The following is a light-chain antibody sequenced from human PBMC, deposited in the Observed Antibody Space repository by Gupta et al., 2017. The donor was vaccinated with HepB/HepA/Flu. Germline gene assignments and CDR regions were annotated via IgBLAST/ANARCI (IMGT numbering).Light chain of an antibody. CDR1: QGVSTY. CDR2: GAS. CDR3: QQYGGSPET. V-gene: IGKV3-20*01. Sequence: EIVLTHSPGTLSLSPGERATLSCRASQGVSTYLAWYQQKPGQAPRLLIHGASSRATDIPDRFSGSGSGTDFTLTISRLEPEDFAMYYCQQYGGSPETFGQETKVEIK. J-gene: IGKJ1*01.